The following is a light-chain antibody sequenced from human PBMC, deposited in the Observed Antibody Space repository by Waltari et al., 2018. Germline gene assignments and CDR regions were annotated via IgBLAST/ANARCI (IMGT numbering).Light chain of an antibody. Sequence: EIVLTQSPGTLSLSPGERATLSCRASQSVRSSYLAWYQQKPGQAPRLLSYGASSRATGIPDRFSGSGSGTDFTLTISRLEPEDFALYYCQQFSDSPYTWTFGQGTKVEIK. CDR3: QQFSDSPYTWT. J-gene: IGKJ1*01. CDR1: QSVRSSY. CDR2: GAS. V-gene: IGKV3-20*01.